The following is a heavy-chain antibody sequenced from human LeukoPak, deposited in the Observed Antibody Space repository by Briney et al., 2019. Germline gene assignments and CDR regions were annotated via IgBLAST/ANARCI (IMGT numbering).Heavy chain of an antibody. CDR3: ARGLATTPSDY. D-gene: IGHD5-24*01. CDR2: ISSSGSTI. V-gene: IGHV3-48*03. J-gene: IGHJ4*02. Sequence: GGSLRLSCAASGFTFSSYEMNWVRQAPGKGLEWVSYISSSGSTIYYADSVKGRFTISRDNAKNSLYPQMNSLRAEDTAVYYCARGLATTPSDYWGQGTLVTVSS. CDR1: GFTFSSYE.